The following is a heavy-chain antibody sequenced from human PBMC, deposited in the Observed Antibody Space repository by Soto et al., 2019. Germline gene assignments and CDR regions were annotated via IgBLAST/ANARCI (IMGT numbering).Heavy chain of an antibody. CDR1: GFDFSTYA. J-gene: IGHJ6*02. CDR3: ARDSVTRVSSDIPGMDV. V-gene: IGHV3-23*01. Sequence: PGGSLRLSCVAPGFDFSTYAMSWVRQAPGKGLEWVSVIGEGGVSRVYADAVKGRFTISRDNSKNTLYLQMTSLRVDDTAMYYCARDSVTRVSSDIPGMDVWGQGTTVTVSS. CDR2: IGEGGVSR. D-gene: IGHD3-10*01.